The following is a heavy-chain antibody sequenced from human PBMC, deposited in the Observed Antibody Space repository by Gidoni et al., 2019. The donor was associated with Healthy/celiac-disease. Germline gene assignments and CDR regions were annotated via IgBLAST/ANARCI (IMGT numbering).Heavy chain of an antibody. D-gene: IGHD6-19*01. CDR2: IIPILGIA. V-gene: IGHV1-69*04. Sequence: QVQLVQSGAEVKKPGSSVKVSCKASGGTFSSYAISWVRQAPGQGLEWMGRIIPILGIANYEQKFQGRVTITADKSTSTAYMELSSLRSEDTAVYYCARDRSSGWYPYFVDYWGQGTLVTVSS. CDR3: ARDRSSGWYPYFVDY. J-gene: IGHJ4*02. CDR1: GGTFSSYA.